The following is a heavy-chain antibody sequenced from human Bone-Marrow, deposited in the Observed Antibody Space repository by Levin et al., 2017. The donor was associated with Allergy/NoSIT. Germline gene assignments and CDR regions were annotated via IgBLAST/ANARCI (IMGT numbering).Heavy chain of an antibody. D-gene: IGHD1-26*01. Sequence: ASQTLSLTCAVSGGSISSSNWWSWVRQPPGKELQWIGEISQSGSTNYNPSLKSRVSISIDKSNNQFSLKLSSVTAADTAVYYCARDGSFNYYGMDVWGQGITVTVSS. J-gene: IGHJ6*02. CDR1: GGSISSSNW. CDR3: ARDGSFNYYGMDV. CDR2: ISQSGST. V-gene: IGHV4-4*02.